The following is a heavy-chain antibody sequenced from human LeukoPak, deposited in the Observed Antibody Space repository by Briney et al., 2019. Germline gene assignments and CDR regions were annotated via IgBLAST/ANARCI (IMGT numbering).Heavy chain of an antibody. J-gene: IGHJ6*02. CDR3: TKDRTPSSYYYYGMDV. V-gene: IGHV3-30*18. CDR1: GFTFSSYG. D-gene: IGHD2-15*01. Sequence: GRSLRLSCAASGFTFSSYGMHWVRQAPGKGLGCLADILYDGSNKYYADSVKGRFTISRDNSKNTLYLQMNSLRAEDTAVYYCTKDRTPSSYYYYGMDVWGQGTTVTVSS. CDR2: ILYDGSNK.